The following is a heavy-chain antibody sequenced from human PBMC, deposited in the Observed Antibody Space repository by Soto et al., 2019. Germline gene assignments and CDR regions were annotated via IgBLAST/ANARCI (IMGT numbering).Heavy chain of an antibody. CDR3: AKDEVGAVYYYYYYGMDV. Sequence: EVQLLESGGGLVQPGGSLRLSCAASGFTFSSYAMSWVRQAPGKGLEWVSAISGSGGSTYYADSVKGRFTISRDNSTNTLFLQMNSLRAEDTAVYYCAKDEVGAVYYYYYYGMDVWGQGTTVTVSS. J-gene: IGHJ6*02. V-gene: IGHV3-23*01. CDR1: GFTFSSYA. D-gene: IGHD1-26*01. CDR2: ISGSGGST.